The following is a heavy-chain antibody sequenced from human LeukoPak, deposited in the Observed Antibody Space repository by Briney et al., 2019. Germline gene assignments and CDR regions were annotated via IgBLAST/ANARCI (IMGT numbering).Heavy chain of an antibody. Sequence: RSSETLSLTCAVYGGSFSGYYWSWIRQPPGKGLEWIGEINHSGSTNYNSSLKSRVTISVDTSKNQFSLKLSSVTAADTAVYYCARGQRQIRITMVRGVKFLDYWGQGTLVTVSS. J-gene: IGHJ4*02. D-gene: IGHD3-10*01. CDR3: ARGQRQIRITMVRGVKFLDY. CDR1: GGSFSGYY. V-gene: IGHV4-34*01. CDR2: INHSGST.